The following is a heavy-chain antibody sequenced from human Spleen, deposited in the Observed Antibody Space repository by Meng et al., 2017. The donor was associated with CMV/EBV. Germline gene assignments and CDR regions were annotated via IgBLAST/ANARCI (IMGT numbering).Heavy chain of an antibody. V-gene: IGHV1-46*01. D-gene: IGHD3/OR15-3a*01. CDR2: INPSGGST. J-gene: IGHJ5*02. CDR1: GYTFTSYY. Sequence: ASVKVSCKASGYTFTSYYMHWVRQAPGQGLEWMGIINPSGGSTSYAQKFQGRVTMTRDTSTSTVYMELSSLRSEDTAVYYCAEERPGTGGFDPWGQGTLVTVSS. CDR3: AEERPGTGGFDP.